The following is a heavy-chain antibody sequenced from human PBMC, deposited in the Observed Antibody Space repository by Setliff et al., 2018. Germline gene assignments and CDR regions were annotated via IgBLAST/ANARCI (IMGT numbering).Heavy chain of an antibody. Sequence: ASVKVSCKDSGYTFSTFGISWVRQAPGQGLEWMGWISAYNGNTNYAQKLQGRVTMTTDTSTSTAYMELRSLRSEDTAVYYWARVRLVATTNYYYYYYMDVWGKGTTVTSP. CDR3: ARVRLVATTNYYYYYYMDV. V-gene: IGHV1-18*01. CDR1: GYTFSTFG. D-gene: IGHD5-12*01. CDR2: ISAYNGNT. J-gene: IGHJ6*03.